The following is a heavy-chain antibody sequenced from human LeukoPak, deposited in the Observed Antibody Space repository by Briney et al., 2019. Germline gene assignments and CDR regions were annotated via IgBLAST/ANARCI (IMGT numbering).Heavy chain of an antibody. CDR3: ARPSGSSWYPAFDM. V-gene: IGHV3-48*04. CDR1: GFTFNIYS. D-gene: IGHD6-13*01. J-gene: IGHJ3*02. CDR2: ISRSSDTT. Sequence: GGSLRLSCAASGFTFNIYSMNWVRKAPGKGLEWVSYISRSSDTTWYTDSVKDRFTISRDNAKNSLFLQMNSLRAEDTAVYYCARPSGSSWYPAFDMWGQGTMVTVSS.